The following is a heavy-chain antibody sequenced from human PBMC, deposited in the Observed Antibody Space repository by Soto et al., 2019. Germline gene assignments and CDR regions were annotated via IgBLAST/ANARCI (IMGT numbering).Heavy chain of an antibody. J-gene: IGHJ6*02. D-gene: IGHD5-18*01. Sequence: QVHLVESGGGVVQPGRSLRLSCAASGFTFSNYAMHWVRQAPGKGLEWVAVISYDGSDKYNGNSVKGRFTISRDNSKNTLYRQMNSLRAEDTAVYYCARDTGPNGYNYYYFGMDVWGQGTTVTVSS. CDR1: GFTFSNYA. V-gene: IGHV3-30-3*01. CDR2: ISYDGSDK. CDR3: ARDTGPNGYNYYYFGMDV.